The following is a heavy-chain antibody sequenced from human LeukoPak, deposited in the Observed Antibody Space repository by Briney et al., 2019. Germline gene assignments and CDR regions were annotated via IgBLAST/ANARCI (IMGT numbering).Heavy chain of an antibody. Sequence: ASETLSLTCTASGGSISNSSYYWGWIGPPPGKGLEWIGSIYYSGSTYYNPALKSRVTISVDTPKNQFSLKLRSVTAADTAVYYCASLGDAAFDIWGQGTALTVSS. D-gene: IGHD3-16*01. V-gene: IGHV4-39*01. CDR1: GGSISNSSYY. J-gene: IGHJ3*02. CDR3: ASLGDAAFDI. CDR2: IYYSGST.